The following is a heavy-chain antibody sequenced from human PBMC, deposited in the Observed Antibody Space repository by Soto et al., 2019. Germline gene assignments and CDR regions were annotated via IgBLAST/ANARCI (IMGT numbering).Heavy chain of an antibody. CDR1: GGSISSSSYY. CDR2: FYYSGST. V-gene: IGHV4-39*01. Sequence: SETLSLTCTVSGGSISSSSYYWGWIRQPPGKWLELIGSFYYSGSTYYNPSLKSRVTISVDTSKNQFSLKLSFVTAADTAVYYCASPGAGSYLYYYGMDVWGQGTTVTVSS. J-gene: IGHJ6*02. CDR3: ASPGAGSYLYYYGMDV. D-gene: IGHD1-26*01.